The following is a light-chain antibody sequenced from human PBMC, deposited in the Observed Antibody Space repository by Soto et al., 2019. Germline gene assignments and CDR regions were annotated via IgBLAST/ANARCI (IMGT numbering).Light chain of an antibody. CDR1: SSDVGGHNY. CDR2: EVT. CDR3: SSRTTSSTVI. V-gene: IGLV2-14*01. J-gene: IGLJ2*01. Sequence: QSALTQPASVSGSPGQSITISCTGTSSDVGGHNYVSWYQHHPGKAPKLMIYEVTNRPSGVSDRFSGSRSGNTASLTISGLQAEDEADYYCSSRTTSSTVIFGGGTQLTVL.